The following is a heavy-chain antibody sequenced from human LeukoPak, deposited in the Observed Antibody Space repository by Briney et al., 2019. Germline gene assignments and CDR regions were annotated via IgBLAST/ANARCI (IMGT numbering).Heavy chain of an antibody. CDR1: GFTFNNYG. CDR3: ARGYYFDY. V-gene: IGHV3-30*03. Sequence: PGRSLRLSCAASGFTFNNYGMHWVRQAPGKGLEWVAFMSYDESNKYYTDSVKGRFTISRDNAKNSLYLQMHSLRAEDTAVYYCARGYYFDYWGQGTLVTVSS. J-gene: IGHJ4*02. CDR2: MSYDESNK.